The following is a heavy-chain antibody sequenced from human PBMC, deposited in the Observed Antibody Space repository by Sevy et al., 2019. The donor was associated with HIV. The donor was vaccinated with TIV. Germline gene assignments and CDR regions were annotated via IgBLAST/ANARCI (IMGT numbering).Heavy chain of an antibody. CDR3: ARDYSSGWFGELFRNYYYGMDV. Sequence: SETLSLTCTVSGYSISSGYYWGWIRQPPGKGLEWIGSIYHSGRTYYNPSLKSRVTISVDTSKNQFSLKLSSVTAADTAVYYCARDYSSGWFGELFRNYYYGMDVWGQGTTVTVSS. V-gene: IGHV4-38-2*02. CDR2: IYHSGRT. J-gene: IGHJ6*02. D-gene: IGHD3-10*01. CDR1: GYSISSGYY.